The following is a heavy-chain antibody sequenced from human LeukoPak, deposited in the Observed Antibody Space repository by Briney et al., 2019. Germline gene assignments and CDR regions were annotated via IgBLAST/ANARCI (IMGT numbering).Heavy chain of an antibody. CDR1: GFTFSSYA. CDR2: ISGSGGST. J-gene: IGHJ6*03. V-gene: IGHV3-23*01. CDR3: AKPRDFYYYMDV. Sequence: GGSLRLSCAASGFTFSSYAMSWVRQAPGKGLEWVSGISGSGGSTYYADSVKGRFTISRDNSKNTLYLQMNSLRAEDTAVYYCAKPRDFYYYMDVWGKGTTVIVSS.